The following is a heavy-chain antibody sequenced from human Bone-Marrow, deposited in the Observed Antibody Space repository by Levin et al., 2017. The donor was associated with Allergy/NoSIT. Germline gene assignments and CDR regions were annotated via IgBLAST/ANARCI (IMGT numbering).Heavy chain of an antibody. CDR2: VIPMLNAA. Sequence: SVKVSCKASGDTFANYPITWVRQAPGQRLEWMGGVIPMLNAANYAQKFQGRVTLTADESTSTAYMELSGLTPDDTAVYYCARGLTGTTAYAYWGQGALVIVSS. CDR3: ARGLTGTTAYAY. V-gene: IGHV1-69*13. J-gene: IGHJ4*02. CDR1: GDTFANYP. D-gene: IGHD1-7*01.